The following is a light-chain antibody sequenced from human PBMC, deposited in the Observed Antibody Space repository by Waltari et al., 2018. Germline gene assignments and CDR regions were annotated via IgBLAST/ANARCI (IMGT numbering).Light chain of an antibody. Sequence: QSALTQPASVSGSPGQSITISCTGTSSDVGGYNYVSWYQPHPGKAPKFMIYDVSKRPSGVSNRFSGSKSGNTASLTISGLQAEDEADYYCSSYTSSSTWVFGGGTKLTVL. CDR2: DVS. J-gene: IGLJ3*02. V-gene: IGLV2-14*03. CDR1: SSDVGGYNY. CDR3: SSYTSSSTWV.